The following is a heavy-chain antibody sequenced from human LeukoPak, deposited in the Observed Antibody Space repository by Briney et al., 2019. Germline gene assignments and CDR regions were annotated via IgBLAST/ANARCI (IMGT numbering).Heavy chain of an antibody. J-gene: IGHJ4*02. CDR1: GFTFSVYW. CDR3: AREVVLSGTSVFDH. Sequence: GSLGLSCAASGFTFSVYWIHWVRQAPGKGLVWVSRINSDGSSTIYADSVRGRFTISRDNAENTVFLQMNSLRAEDAAVYYCAREVVLSGTSVFDHWGQGTLVTVSS. D-gene: IGHD2-21*01. CDR2: INSDGSST. V-gene: IGHV3-74*01.